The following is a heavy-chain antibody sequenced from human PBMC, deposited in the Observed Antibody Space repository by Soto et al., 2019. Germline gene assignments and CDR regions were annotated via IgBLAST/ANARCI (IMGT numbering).Heavy chain of an antibody. Sequence: PGGSLRLSCAASGFTFSSYSMNWVRQAPGKGLEWVSYISSSSSTIYYADSVKGRFTISRDNAKNSLYLQMNSLRAEDTAVYYCASFGGIAAAGGNFQHWGQGTLVTVSS. V-gene: IGHV3-48*01. CDR1: GFTFSSYS. CDR3: ASFGGIAAAGGNFQH. D-gene: IGHD6-13*01. CDR2: ISSSSSTI. J-gene: IGHJ1*01.